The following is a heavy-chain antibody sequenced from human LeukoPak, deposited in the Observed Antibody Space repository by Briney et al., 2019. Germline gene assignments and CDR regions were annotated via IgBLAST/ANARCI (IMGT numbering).Heavy chain of an antibody. CDR3: ATAGLRWSYYFDT. J-gene: IGHJ4*02. Sequence: SETLPLTCTVSSGSVSSPSNYWSWIRQSPGRGLEWIGNVYYTGSTTYSPSPKSRVTISVDTSKKQFSLKLSSVTAADTAVYYCATAGLRWSYYFDTWGQGNLVTVSS. CDR2: VYYTGST. CDR1: SGSVSSPSNY. V-gene: IGHV4-61*01. D-gene: IGHD4-23*01.